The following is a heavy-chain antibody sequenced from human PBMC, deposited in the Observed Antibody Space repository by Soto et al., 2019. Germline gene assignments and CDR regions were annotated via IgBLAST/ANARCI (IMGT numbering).Heavy chain of an antibody. CDR1: GFTFSSYS. D-gene: IGHD4-17*01. V-gene: IGHV3-21*01. J-gene: IGHJ2*01. CDR3: ARTFYGDYPGQYFDL. Sequence: EVQLVESGGGLVKPGGSLRLSCAASGFTFSSYSMNWVRQAPGKGLEWVSSISSSSSYIYYADSVKGRFTISRDNAKNALYLQMNSLRAEDTAVYYCARTFYGDYPGQYFDLCGRGTLVTVAS. CDR2: ISSSSSYI.